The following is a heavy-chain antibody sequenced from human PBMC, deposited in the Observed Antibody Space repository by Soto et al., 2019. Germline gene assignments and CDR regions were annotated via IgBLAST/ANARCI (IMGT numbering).Heavy chain of an antibody. CDR2: IIPIFGTA. J-gene: IGHJ6*02. Sequence: QVQLVQSGAEVKKPGSSVKVSCKASGGTFSSYAISWVRQAPGQGLEWMGGIIPIFGTANYAQKFEVSVTITADDSTSTAYMELSSLRSEDTAVYYCARHPPAVYYYGMDVWGQGTTVTVSS. CDR3: ARHPPAVYYYGMDV. V-gene: IGHV1-69*12. CDR1: GGTFSSYA.